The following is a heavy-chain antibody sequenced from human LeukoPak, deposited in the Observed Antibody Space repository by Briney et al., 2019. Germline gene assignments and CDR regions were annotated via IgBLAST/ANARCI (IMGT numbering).Heavy chain of an antibody. CDR2: IIPILGMA. Sequence: ASVKVSCKASGGTFSSYAISWVRQAPGQGLEWMGRIIPILGMANYAQKFQGRVTITADKSTSTAYMELSSLRSEDTAVYYCARETVDGDRNWFDPWGQGTLVTVSS. D-gene: IGHD4-17*01. J-gene: IGHJ5*02. CDR1: GGTFSSYA. V-gene: IGHV1-69*04. CDR3: ARETVDGDRNWFDP.